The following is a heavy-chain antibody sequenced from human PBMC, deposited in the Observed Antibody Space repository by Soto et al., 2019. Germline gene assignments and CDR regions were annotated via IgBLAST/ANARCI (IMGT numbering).Heavy chain of an antibody. V-gene: IGHV3-23*01. J-gene: IGHJ4*02. Sequence: GGSLRLSCAASGFTFSSYAMSWVRQAPGKGLEWVSAISGSGGSTYYADSVKGRFTISRDNSKNTLYLQMNSLRAEDTAVYYCAKDREDVAFMITFGGVIVTRFDYWGQGTLVTVSS. D-gene: IGHD3-16*02. CDR3: AKDREDVAFMITFGGVIVTRFDY. CDR1: GFTFSSYA. CDR2: ISGSGGST.